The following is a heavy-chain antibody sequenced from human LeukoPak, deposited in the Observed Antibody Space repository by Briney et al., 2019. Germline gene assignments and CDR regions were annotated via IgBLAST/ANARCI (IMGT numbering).Heavy chain of an antibody. V-gene: IGHV4-34*01. CDR2: INHSGST. CDR3: ARGTIFGVVRGYYYGMDV. D-gene: IGHD3-3*01. CDR1: GGSFSGYY. Sequence: SETLSLTCAVYGGSFSGYYWSWIRQPPGKGLERIGEINHSGSTNYNPSLKSRVTISVDTSKNQFSLKLSSVTAADTAVYYCARGTIFGVVRGYYYGMDVWGQGTTVTVSS. J-gene: IGHJ6*02.